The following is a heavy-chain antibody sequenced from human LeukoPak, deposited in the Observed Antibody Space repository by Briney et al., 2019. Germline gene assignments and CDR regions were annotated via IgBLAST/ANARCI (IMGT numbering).Heavy chain of an antibody. J-gene: IGHJ4*02. Sequence: GGSLRLSCTASGFTFSSYGMHWVRQAPGKGLEWVAVISYDGSNKYYADSVKGRFTISRDNAKNTLSLQMNSLRAEDTAVYYCARVQTIAGDVDYWGQGTLVTVSS. CDR1: GFTFSSYG. D-gene: IGHD6-13*01. CDR2: ISYDGSNK. V-gene: IGHV3-30*03. CDR3: ARVQTIAGDVDY.